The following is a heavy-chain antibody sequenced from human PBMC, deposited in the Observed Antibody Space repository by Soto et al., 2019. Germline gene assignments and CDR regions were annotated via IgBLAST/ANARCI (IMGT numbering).Heavy chain of an antibody. Sequence: SETLSLTCAVYGGSFSGYYWSWIRQPPGKGLEWIGEINHGGSTNYNPSLKSRVTMSVDTSKNQFSLKLSSVTAADTAVYYCARTYYYDIKDYWGQGTLVTVSS. D-gene: IGHD3-22*01. CDR2: INHGGST. CDR3: ARTYYYDIKDY. V-gene: IGHV4-34*01. J-gene: IGHJ4*02. CDR1: GGSFSGYY.